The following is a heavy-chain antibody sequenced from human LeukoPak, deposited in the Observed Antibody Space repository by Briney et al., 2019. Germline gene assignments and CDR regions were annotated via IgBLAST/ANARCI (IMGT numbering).Heavy chain of an antibody. V-gene: IGHV4-34*01. J-gene: IGHJ6*02. CDR3: ARLPQRGYSYGYYYGMAV. CDR1: GGSFSGYY. Sequence: SETLSLTCAVYGGSFSGYYWSWIRQPPGKGLEWIGEINHSGSTNYNPSLKSRVTISVDTSKNQFSLKLSSVTAADTAVYYCARLPQRGYSYGYYYGMAVWGQGTTVTVSS. CDR2: INHSGST. D-gene: IGHD5-18*01.